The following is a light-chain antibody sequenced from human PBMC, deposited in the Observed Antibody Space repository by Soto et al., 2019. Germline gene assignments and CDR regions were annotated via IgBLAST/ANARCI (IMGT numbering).Light chain of an antibody. Sequence: QLVLTQWPSASASLGASVKLTCTLSSLHSSYAIAWHQQQPEKGRRYLMKLNSDGSHSKGDGIPDRFSGSSSGAERYLTISSLQSEDEADYSCQTWGTGIVVFGAGTKLTVL. V-gene: IGLV4-69*01. CDR3: QTWGTGIVV. CDR2: LNSDGSH. J-gene: IGLJ2*01. CDR1: SLHSSYA.